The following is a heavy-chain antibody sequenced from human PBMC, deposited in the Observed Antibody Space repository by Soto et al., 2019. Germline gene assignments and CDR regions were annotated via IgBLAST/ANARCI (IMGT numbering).Heavy chain of an antibody. D-gene: IGHD6-19*01. Sequence: PGGSLRLSCAASGFTFSSYAMSWVRQAPGKGLEWVSAISGSGGSTYYADSVKGRFTISRDNSKNTLYLQMNSLRAEDTAVYYCAKYPSEQWLVGPFDYWGQGTLVTVSS. CDR3: AKYPSEQWLVGPFDY. CDR2: ISGSGGST. V-gene: IGHV3-23*01. CDR1: GFTFSSYA. J-gene: IGHJ4*02.